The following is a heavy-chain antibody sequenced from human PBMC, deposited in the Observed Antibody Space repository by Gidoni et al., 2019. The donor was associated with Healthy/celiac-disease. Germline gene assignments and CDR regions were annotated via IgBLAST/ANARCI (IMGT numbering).Heavy chain of an antibody. Sequence: EVQLVDSGGGLIQPGGSLRLSCAASGFIVSSNYRNCVRQAPGKGLEWVSVIYSGGRTSYADSVKGRFTIYRDISKNTVYLQMNSLRVEDTAVYYCARETSGYDYYGMDVWGQGTTVTV. D-gene: IGHD2-2*01. CDR1: GFIVSSNY. CDR3: ARETSGYDYYGMDV. CDR2: IYSGGRT. J-gene: IGHJ6*02. V-gene: IGHV3-53*01.